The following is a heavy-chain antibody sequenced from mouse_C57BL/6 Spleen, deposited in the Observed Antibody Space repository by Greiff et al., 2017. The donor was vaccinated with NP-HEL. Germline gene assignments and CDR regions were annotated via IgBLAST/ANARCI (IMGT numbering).Heavy chain of an antibody. Sequence: VQLQQSGAELVRPGASVKLSCKASGYTFTDYYINWVKQRPGQGLEWIARIYPGSGNTYYNEKFKGKATLTAEKSSSTAYMQLSSLTSEDSAVYFCARSRDLYYDYEGYWGQGTTLTVSS. CDR3: ARSRDLYYDYEGY. V-gene: IGHV1-76*01. CDR2: IYPGSGNT. D-gene: IGHD2-4*01. J-gene: IGHJ2*01. CDR1: GYTFTDYY.